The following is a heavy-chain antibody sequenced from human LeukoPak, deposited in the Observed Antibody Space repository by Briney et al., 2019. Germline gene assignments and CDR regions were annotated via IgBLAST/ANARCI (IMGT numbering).Heavy chain of an antibody. CDR2: INHSGST. Sequence: SGTLSLTCAVYGGSFSGYYWSWIRQPPGKGLEWIGEINHSGSTNYNPSLKSRVTISVDTSKNQFSLKLSSVTAADTAVYYCARGPPSYDYVWGSYRRREINHWGQGTLVTVSS. CDR1: GGSFSGYY. V-gene: IGHV4-34*01. CDR3: ARGPPSYDYVWGSYRRREINH. D-gene: IGHD3-16*02. J-gene: IGHJ5*02.